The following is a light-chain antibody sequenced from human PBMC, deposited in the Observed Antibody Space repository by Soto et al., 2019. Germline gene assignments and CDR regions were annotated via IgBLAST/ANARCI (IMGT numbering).Light chain of an antibody. CDR1: TSDIGGANY. CDR3: CSYAGSYSWV. Sequence: QSALTQPRSVSGSPGQSVAISCTGTTSDIGGANYVSWYQQHPGKAPQLMTYDVNKRPSGVPDRFSGSKSGNTASLTISGPQAEDEADYYCCSYAGSYSWVFGGGTKLTVL. V-gene: IGLV2-11*01. CDR2: DVN. J-gene: IGLJ3*02.